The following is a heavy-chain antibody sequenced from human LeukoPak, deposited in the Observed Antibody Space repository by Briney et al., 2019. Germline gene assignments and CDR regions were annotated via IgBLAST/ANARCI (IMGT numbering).Heavy chain of an antibody. CDR1: GGSINSGGYY. J-gene: IGHJ4*02. CDR2: IYYSGST. V-gene: IGHV4-31*03. D-gene: IGHD1/OR15-1a*01. CDR3: ASNKRGYFDY. Sequence: SETLSLTCTVSGGSINSGGYYWSWIRQHPGKGLEWIGYIYYSGSTYYNPSLKSRATISVDTSKNQFSLKLSSVTAADTAVYYCASNKRGYFDYWGQGTLVTVSS.